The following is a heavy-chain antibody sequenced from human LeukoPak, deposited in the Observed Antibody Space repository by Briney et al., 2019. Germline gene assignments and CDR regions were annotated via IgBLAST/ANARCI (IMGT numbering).Heavy chain of an antibody. Sequence: SETLSLTCTVSGGSISSSSYYWGWIRQPPGKGLEWIGSIYYSGSTYYNPSLKSRVTISVDTSKNQFSLKLSSVTAADTAVYYCARVEMYYDILTGYYKEGTQFDYWGQGTLVTVSS. J-gene: IGHJ4*02. V-gene: IGHV4-39*07. CDR3: ARVEMYYDILTGYYKEGTQFDY. CDR2: IYYSGST. CDR1: GGSISSSSYY. D-gene: IGHD3-9*01.